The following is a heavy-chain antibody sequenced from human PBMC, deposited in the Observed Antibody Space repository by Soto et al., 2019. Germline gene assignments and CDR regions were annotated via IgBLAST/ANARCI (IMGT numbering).Heavy chain of an antibody. CDR3: ASTLDV. Sequence: TGGSLRLSCAASGFTFSSYAMHWVRQAPGKGLEWVAVISYDGSNKYYADSVKGRFTISRDNSKNTLYLQMNSLRADDTAVYYCASTLDVWGQGTTVTVSS. CDR2: ISYDGSNK. V-gene: IGHV3-30-3*01. J-gene: IGHJ6*02. CDR1: GFTFSSYA.